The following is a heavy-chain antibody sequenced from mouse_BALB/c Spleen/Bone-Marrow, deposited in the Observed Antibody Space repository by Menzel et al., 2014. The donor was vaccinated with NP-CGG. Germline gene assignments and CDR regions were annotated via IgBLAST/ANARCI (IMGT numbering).Heavy chain of an antibody. V-gene: IGHV1-37*01. CDR3: GRSGYCGRSYFDV. J-gene: IGHJ1*01. CDR1: GYSFTGYF. D-gene: IGHD1-1*01. CDR2: INPYNGDT. Sequence: EVNVVESGPELVKPGASVKISCKASGYSFTGYFMNWVKQSHGKSLEWIGRINPYNGDTFYNQKFKGKATLTVDKSSSTAHMELLSLTSEDSAVYYCGRSGYCGRSYFDVWGAGTTVTVSS.